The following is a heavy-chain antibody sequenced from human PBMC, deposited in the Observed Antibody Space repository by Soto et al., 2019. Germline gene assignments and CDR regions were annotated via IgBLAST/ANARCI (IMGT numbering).Heavy chain of an antibody. Sequence: QVQLQQRGAGLVKPSETLSISCAVYGQSFSGHSWAWIRQPPGKGLEWIGEINESGSTYYNPSLKSRVTISTDTSKNQFSLKLSSVSAADTAAYFCARGSGIVALPGELEDVNYDYWGQGTLVNVSS. J-gene: IGHJ4*02. V-gene: IGHV4-34*01. CDR3: ARGSGIVALPGELEDVNYDY. CDR1: GQSFSGHS. D-gene: IGHD1-1*01. CDR2: INESGST.